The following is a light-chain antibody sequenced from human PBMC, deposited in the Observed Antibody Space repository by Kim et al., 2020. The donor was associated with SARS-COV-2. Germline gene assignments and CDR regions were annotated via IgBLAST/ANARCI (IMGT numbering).Light chain of an antibody. J-gene: IGKJ2*01. V-gene: IGKV3-15*01. CDR3: QQYYSWPYT. CDR1: QSISSN. Sequence: VSAGERATLSCRASQSISSNLAWYQQKRGQSPRLLIYGASTRATGIPARFSGSGSGTEFTLTISSLQSEDFAVYYCQQYYSWPYTFGQGTKLEI. CDR2: GAS.